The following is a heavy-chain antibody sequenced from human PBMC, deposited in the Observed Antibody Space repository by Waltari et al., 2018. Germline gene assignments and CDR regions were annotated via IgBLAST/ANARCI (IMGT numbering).Heavy chain of an antibody. J-gene: IGHJ3*02. Sequence: QVHLQESGPGLVKPSETLSLTCTVSGGSSSSSSHYWGWIRQPPWKGLELIGVIFYSWNTYHPPSLKSRVTIYIDPSNNQFSLDVDSVTAADSRIYSCATRGPTPLAGTGSFDIWGQGSMGTVAS. CDR3: ATRGPTPLAGTGSFDI. V-gene: IGHV4-39*01. D-gene: IGHD6-19*01. CDR1: GGSSSSSSHY. CDR2: IFYSWNT.